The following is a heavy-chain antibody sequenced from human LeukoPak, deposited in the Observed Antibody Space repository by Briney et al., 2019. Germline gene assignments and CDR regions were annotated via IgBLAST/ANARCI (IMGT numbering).Heavy chain of an antibody. CDR3: ARGGSLVGTTPHDTFDI. D-gene: IGHD1-26*01. CDR1: GGSISSGDYY. Sequence: PETLSLTCTVSGGSISSGDYYWSWIRQPPGEGLEWIGYIYSSGRTYYNPSLKSRVAISVDTSKNQVSLRLSSVTAADTAVYYCARGGSLVGTTPHDTFDIWGQGTVVTVS. V-gene: IGHV4-30-4*02. J-gene: IGHJ3*02. CDR2: IYSSGRT.